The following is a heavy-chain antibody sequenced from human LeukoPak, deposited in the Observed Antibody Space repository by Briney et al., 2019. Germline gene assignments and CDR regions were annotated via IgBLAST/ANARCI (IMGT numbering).Heavy chain of an antibody. CDR1: GGSISSYY. Sequence: SETLSLTCTVSGGSISSYYWSWIRQPAGKGLEWIGRIYTSGSTNYNPSLKSRVTMSVDTSKNQFSLKLSSVTAADTAVYYCAREPPRYCSSTSCSNDAFDIWGQGTMVTVSS. J-gene: IGHJ3*02. CDR2: IYTSGST. D-gene: IGHD2-2*01. V-gene: IGHV4-4*07. CDR3: AREPPRYCSSTSCSNDAFDI.